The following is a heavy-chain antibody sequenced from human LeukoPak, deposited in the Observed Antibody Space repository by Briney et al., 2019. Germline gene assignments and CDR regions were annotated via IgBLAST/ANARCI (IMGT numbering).Heavy chain of an antibody. V-gene: IGHV3-11*01. D-gene: IGHD3-22*01. J-gene: IGHJ4*02. CDR1: GFTFSDYY. Sequence: KPGGSLRLSCAASGFTFSDYYMSWIRQAPGKGLEWVSYISSSGSTIYYADSVKGRFTISRDNAKNSLYLQMNSLRAEDTAVYYCARDVEYYDSSGYPYYFDYWGQGTLVTVSS. CDR3: ARDVEYYDSSGYPYYFDY. CDR2: ISSSGSTI.